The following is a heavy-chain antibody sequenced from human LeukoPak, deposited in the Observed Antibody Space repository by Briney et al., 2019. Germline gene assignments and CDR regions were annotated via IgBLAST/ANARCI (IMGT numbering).Heavy chain of an antibody. J-gene: IGHJ4*02. CDR1: LFGFSGLE. Sequence: GGSLTLSCVTSLFGFSGLEMNWVRQAPGKGLDWVSYIGPDSSVMYADSVKGRFSISRDNARKSVYLQLNSLRAEDTAVYYCTASLSGWSGAPSFDQNDYWGQGTLVIVSA. D-gene: IGHD6-19*01. CDR2: IGPDSSV. CDR3: TASLSGWSGAPSFDQNDY. V-gene: IGHV3-48*03.